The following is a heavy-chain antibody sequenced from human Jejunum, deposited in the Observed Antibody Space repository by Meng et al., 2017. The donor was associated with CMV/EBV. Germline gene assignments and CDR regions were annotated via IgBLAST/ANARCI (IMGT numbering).Heavy chain of an antibody. CDR3: ARGGITVFGVVIIDYYGMDV. J-gene: IGHJ6*02. Sequence: YWMGGVGHAPGKGLEWVANINQDGIETYYVESVRRRFSISRDNAKNSLYLQMSSLRAEDTAVYFCARGGITVFGVVIIDYYGMDVWGQGTTVTVSS. CDR2: INQDGIET. CDR1: YW. D-gene: IGHD3-3*01. V-gene: IGHV3-7*01.